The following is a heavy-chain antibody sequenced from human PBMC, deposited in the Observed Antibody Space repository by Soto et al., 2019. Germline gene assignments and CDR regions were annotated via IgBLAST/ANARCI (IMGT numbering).Heavy chain of an antibody. Sequence: VQLVQSGAEVKKPGASVKVSCKASGYTFTSYAMHWVRQAPGQRLEWMGWINAGNGNTKYSQKFQGRVTITRDTSASTAYMELSSLRSEDTAVYYCARDFWSGYYTGWFDPWGQGTLVTVSS. CDR3: ARDFWSGYYTGWFDP. CDR2: INAGNGNT. CDR1: GYTFTSYA. J-gene: IGHJ5*02. D-gene: IGHD3-3*01. V-gene: IGHV1-3*01.